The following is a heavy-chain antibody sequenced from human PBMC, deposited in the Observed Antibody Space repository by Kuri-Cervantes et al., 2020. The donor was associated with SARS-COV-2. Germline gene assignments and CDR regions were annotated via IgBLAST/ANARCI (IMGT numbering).Heavy chain of an antibody. CDR3: ARETDYGGNSGVY. CDR2: IYSGGST. Sequence: ETLSLTCAASGFTVSSNYMSWVRQAPGKGLEWVSVIYSGGSTYYADSVKGRFTISRDNSKNTLYLQMSSLRAEDTAVYYCARETDYGGNSGVYWGQGTLVTVSS. D-gene: IGHD4-23*01. V-gene: IGHV3-53*01. CDR1: GFTVSSNY. J-gene: IGHJ4*02.